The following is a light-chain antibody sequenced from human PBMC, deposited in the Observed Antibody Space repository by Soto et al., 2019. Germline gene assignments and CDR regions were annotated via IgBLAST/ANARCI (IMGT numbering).Light chain of an antibody. CDR2: EVS. Sequence: QSALTQPASVSGSPGQSITISCTGTSSDVGGYTFVSWYQQHPGKAPKLLIYEVSNRPSGVSNRFSGSKSGNTASLTISGLQAEDEADFYCSSYTSRSTVIFGGGTKVTV. CDR3: SSYTSRSTVI. V-gene: IGLV2-14*01. J-gene: IGLJ2*01. CDR1: SSDVGGYTF.